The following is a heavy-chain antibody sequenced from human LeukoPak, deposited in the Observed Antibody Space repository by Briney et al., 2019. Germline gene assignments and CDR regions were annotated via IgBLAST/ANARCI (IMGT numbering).Heavy chain of an antibody. J-gene: IGHJ4*02. CDR1: GFTLSSYW. V-gene: IGHV3-7*01. CDR3: AREVYSSSTLDY. D-gene: IGHD6-6*01. CDR2: IKQDGSEK. Sequence: GGSLRLSCAASGFTLSSYWMSWVRQAPRQELGWVANIKQDGSEKYNVDSVKGRFTISRDNAKNSLYLQMNSLRAEDTAVYYCAREVYSSSTLDYWGQGTLVTVSS.